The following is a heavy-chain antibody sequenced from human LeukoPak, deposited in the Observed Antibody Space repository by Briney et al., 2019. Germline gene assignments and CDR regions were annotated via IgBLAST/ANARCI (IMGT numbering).Heavy chain of an antibody. CDR2: IYTSGST. Sequence: ASETLSLTCSVSGGSISSYYWSWIRQPAGKGLEWIGRIYTSGSTNYNPSLKSRVTMSVDTSKNQFSLKLSSVTAADTAVYYCARESLSGGITIFGVVDYMDVWGKGTTVTVSS. CDR1: GGSISSYY. V-gene: IGHV4-4*07. J-gene: IGHJ6*03. D-gene: IGHD3-3*01. CDR3: ARESLSGGITIFGVVDYMDV.